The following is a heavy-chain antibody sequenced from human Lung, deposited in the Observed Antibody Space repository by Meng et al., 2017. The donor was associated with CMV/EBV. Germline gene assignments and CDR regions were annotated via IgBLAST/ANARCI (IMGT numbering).Heavy chain of an antibody. D-gene: IGHD2-2*01. Sequence: GGSXRLXCAPSGYSFSTYTLHWVRQAPGKGLEWVASISSSRSYINYADPVKGRFTISRDNAKDSLYLQMSSLRAEDTAVYYCARERLYQPLWGDALDIWSQGTMVTVSS. CDR3: ARERLYQPLWGDALDI. V-gene: IGHV3-21*06. CDR1: GYSFSTYT. CDR2: ISSSRSYI. J-gene: IGHJ3*02.